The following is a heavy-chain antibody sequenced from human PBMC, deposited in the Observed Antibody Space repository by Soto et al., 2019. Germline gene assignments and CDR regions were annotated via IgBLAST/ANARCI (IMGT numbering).Heavy chain of an antibody. V-gene: IGHV4-31*03. J-gene: IGHJ4*02. CDR3: ARRNVDYGDYVYYFDY. CDR2: IYYSGST. Sequence: SETLSLTCTVSGGSISSGGYYWSWIRQHPGKGLEWIGYIYYSGSTYYNPSLKSRVTISVDTSKNQFSLKLSSVTAADTAVYYCARRNVDYGDYVYYFDYWGQGTLVTVSS. D-gene: IGHD4-17*01. CDR1: GGSISSGGYY.